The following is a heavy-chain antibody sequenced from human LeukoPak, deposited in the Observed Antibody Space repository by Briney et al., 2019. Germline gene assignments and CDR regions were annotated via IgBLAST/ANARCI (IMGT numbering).Heavy chain of an antibody. CDR3: ARLPTISTRGSRNFDF. CDR1: GYNFTSYW. Sequence: GESLQISCKGSGYNFTSYWIGWVRQMPGKGLEWMGIIYPGEPDTRYSPSFQAQVTISADKSISTAYLHWGSLNPSDTAVYYCARLPTISTRGSRNFDFWGQGTLVTVSS. V-gene: IGHV5-51*01. CDR2: IYPGEPDT. J-gene: IGHJ4*02. D-gene: IGHD2-15*01.